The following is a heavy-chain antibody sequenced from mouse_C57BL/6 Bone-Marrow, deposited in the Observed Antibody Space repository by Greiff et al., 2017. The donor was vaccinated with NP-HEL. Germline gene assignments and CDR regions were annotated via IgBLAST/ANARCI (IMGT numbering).Heavy chain of an antibody. V-gene: IGHV5-16*01. CDR3: ARDRGLLRFFDY. CDR2: INYDGSST. D-gene: IGHD1-1*01. Sequence: EVKLMESEGGLVQPGSSMKLSCTASGFTFSDYYMAWVRQVPEKGLEWVANINYDGSSTYYLDSLKSRFIISRDNAKNILYLQMSSLKSEDTATYYCARDRGLLRFFDYWGQGTTLTVSS. J-gene: IGHJ2*01. CDR1: GFTFSDYY.